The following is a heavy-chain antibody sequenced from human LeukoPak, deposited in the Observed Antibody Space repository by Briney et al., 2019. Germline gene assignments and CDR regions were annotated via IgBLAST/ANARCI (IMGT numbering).Heavy chain of an antibody. CDR1: GFTFSNYW. V-gene: IGHV3-7*03. CDR2: INRDGSER. J-gene: IGHJ6*02. CDR3: ARRNAMDV. Sequence: GGSLRLSCAASGFTFSNYWMTWVREARGKGVEWVANINRDGSERYYVDSVKGRFTISRDDAKSSLYLQMNSLRAEDTAVYYCARRNAMDVWGQGTTVIV.